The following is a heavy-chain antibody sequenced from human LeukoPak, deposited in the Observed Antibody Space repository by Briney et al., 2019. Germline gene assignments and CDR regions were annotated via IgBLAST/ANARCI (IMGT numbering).Heavy chain of an antibody. CDR1: GGYISSYY. CDR3: AREDVVTYYFDY. J-gene: IGHJ4*02. CDR2: IYTSGST. V-gene: IGHV4-4*07. Sequence: PSETLSLTCTVSGGYISSYYWRWIRQLAGKGLEWIGRIYTSGSTNYNPSLKSRVTMSVDTSKNQFSLKLSSVTAADTAVYYCAREDVVTYYFDYWGQGTLVTVSS. D-gene: IGHD3-22*01.